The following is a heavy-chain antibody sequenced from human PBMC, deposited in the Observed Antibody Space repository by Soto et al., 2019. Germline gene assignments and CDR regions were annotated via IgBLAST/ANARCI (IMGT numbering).Heavy chain of an antibody. Sequence: PGGSLRLSCAASGFTFSSYAMHWVRQAPGKGLEWVAVISYDGSNKYYADSVKGRFTISRDNSKNTLYLQMNSLRAEDTAVYYCARAGSYHDAFDIWGQGTMVTVSS. CDR1: GFTFSSYA. D-gene: IGHD1-26*01. CDR2: ISYDGSNK. V-gene: IGHV3-30-3*01. CDR3: ARAGSYHDAFDI. J-gene: IGHJ3*02.